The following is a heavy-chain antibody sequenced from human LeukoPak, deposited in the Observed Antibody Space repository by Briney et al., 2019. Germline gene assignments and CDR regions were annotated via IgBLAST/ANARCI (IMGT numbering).Heavy chain of an antibody. D-gene: IGHD6-13*01. CDR1: GGSFTGYY. V-gene: IGHV4-34*01. CDR3: AGSSSWYMASSFDY. J-gene: IGHJ4*02. CDR2: ISPRGTT. Sequence: PSETLSLTCVMYGGSFTGYYWSWIRQFPGKGLEWIGEISPRGTTYNPSLKSRVTISLDTSKNQFSLKLSSVTAADTAVYYCAGSSSWYMASSFDYWGQGTLVTVSS.